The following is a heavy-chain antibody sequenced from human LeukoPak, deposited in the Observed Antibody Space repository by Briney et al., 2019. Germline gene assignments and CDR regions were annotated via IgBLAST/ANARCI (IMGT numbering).Heavy chain of an antibody. CDR3: ARAVTSDY. CDR2: ISSSSSTI. CDR1: GFTFSSYS. J-gene: IGHJ4*02. V-gene: IGHV3-48*04. Sequence: GGSLRLSCAASGFTFSSYSMNWVRQAPGKGLEWVSYISSSSSTIYYADSVKGRFTISRDNAKNSLFLQMNSLRVEDTAVYYCARAVTSDYWGQGTLVTVSS.